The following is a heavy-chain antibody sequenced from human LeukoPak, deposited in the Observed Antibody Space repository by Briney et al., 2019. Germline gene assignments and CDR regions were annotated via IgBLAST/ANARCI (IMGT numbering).Heavy chain of an antibody. V-gene: IGHV4-39*01. CDR2: ISYSGTT. J-gene: IGHJ4*02. CDR1: GASISSSRYY. Sequence: PSETLSLTCTVSGASISSSRYYWGWIRQPPGKGLEWIGSISYSGTTYHNPSLKSRITISVDTSRNQFSLKLSSVTAPDTAVYYCARPGGAIRYFDYWGQGTLVTVSS. CDR3: ARPGGAIRYFDY. D-gene: IGHD3-10*01.